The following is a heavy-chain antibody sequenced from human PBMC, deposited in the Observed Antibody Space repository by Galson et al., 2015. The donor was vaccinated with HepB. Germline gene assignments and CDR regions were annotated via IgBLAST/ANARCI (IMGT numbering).Heavy chain of an antibody. CDR1: GYTFTSCD. V-gene: IGHV1-8*01. J-gene: IGHJ6*03. D-gene: IGHD6-19*01. Sequence: SVKVSCKASGYTFTSCDINWVRQATGQGLEWMGWMNPNSGNTGYAQKFQGRVTMTRNTSISTAYMELSSLRSEDTAVYYCARRGSGWYTHYYYYMDVWGKGTTVTVSS. CDR2: MNPNSGNT. CDR3: ARRGSGWYTHYYYYMDV.